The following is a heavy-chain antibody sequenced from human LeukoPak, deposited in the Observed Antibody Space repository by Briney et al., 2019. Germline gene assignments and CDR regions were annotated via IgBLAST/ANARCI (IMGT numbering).Heavy chain of an antibody. D-gene: IGHD2-21*02. CDR1: GGSISSYY. J-gene: IGHJ4*02. CDR3: ARFAYCGGHCWYYFDY. CDR2: IYSSGST. V-gene: IGHV4-59*01. Sequence: ASETLSLTCTVSGGSISSYYWSWIRQPPGKGLEWIGYIYSSGSTNYNPSLKSRITISVDTSKNQFSLKLSSVTAADTAVYYCARFAYCGGHCWYYFDYWGQGSLVTVSS.